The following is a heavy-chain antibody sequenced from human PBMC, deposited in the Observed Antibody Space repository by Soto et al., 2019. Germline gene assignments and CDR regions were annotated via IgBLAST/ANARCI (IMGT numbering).Heavy chain of an antibody. J-gene: IGHJ6*02. CDR1: GVSISSSSYY. V-gene: IGHV4-39*07. CDR2: IYYSGST. D-gene: IGHD3-3*01. Sequence: SETLSLTCTVSGVSISSSSYYWGWIRQPPGKGLEWIGYIYYSGSTYYSPSLKSRVTISVDTSKNQFSLKLSSVTAADTAVYYCARGQNDFWSGYYYYGMDVWGQGTTVTVSS. CDR3: ARGQNDFWSGYYYYGMDV.